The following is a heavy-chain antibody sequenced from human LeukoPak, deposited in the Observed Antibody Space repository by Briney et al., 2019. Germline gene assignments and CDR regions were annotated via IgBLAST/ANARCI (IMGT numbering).Heavy chain of an antibody. CDR3: ARGILAVAGTFDY. CDR1: EGSISSYY. Sequence: SETLSLTCTVPEGSISSYYWNWIRQPPGKGLEWIGYIYYSGSTNHNPSLKSRVTISVDMSKNQFSLKLSSVTAADTAVYYCARGILAVAGTFDYWGQGTLVTVSS. D-gene: IGHD6-19*01. V-gene: IGHV4-59*01. CDR2: IYYSGST. J-gene: IGHJ4*02.